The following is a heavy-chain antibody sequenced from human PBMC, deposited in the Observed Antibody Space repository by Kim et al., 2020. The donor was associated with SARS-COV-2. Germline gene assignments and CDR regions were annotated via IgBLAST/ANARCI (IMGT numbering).Heavy chain of an antibody. J-gene: IGHJ2*01. CDR2: IYSGGST. CDR3: ARINRKKIPVWYFDL. CDR1: GFSVSSSY. Sequence: GGSLRLSCSASGFSVSSSYLSWVRQAPGKGLEWVSFIYSGGSTEYADSVKGRITLSRDNSNNSQYTQMHSLRAEETDVYYCARINRKKIPVWYFDLWGRG. V-gene: IGHV3-53*01.